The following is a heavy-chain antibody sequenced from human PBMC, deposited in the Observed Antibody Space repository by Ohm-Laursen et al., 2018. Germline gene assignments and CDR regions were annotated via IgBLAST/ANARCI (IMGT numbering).Heavy chain of an antibody. J-gene: IGHJ6*02. CDR2: ISGSGGST. CDR3: AKGEGAYYHYGMDV. V-gene: IGHV3-23*01. Sequence: SLRLSCAATGFTFSSYAMTWVRQAPGKGLEWVSGISGSGGSTYYADSVKGRFTISRDSSKNTLHLQMNSLRAEDTAVYYCAKGEGAYYHYGMDVWGQGTTVTVSS. CDR1: GFTFSSYA.